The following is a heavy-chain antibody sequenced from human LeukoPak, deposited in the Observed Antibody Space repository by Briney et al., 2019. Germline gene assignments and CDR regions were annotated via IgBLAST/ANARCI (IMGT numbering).Heavy chain of an antibody. CDR3: ARGVQLWSNWFDP. Sequence: KTSETLSLTCAVYGGSFSGYYWSWIRQPPGKGLEWIGEINHSGSTNYNPSLKSRVTISVDTSKNQFSLKLSSVTAADTAVYYCARGVQLWSNWFDPWGQGTLVTVSS. CDR1: GGSFSGYY. J-gene: IGHJ5*02. D-gene: IGHD5-18*01. CDR2: INHSGST. V-gene: IGHV4-34*01.